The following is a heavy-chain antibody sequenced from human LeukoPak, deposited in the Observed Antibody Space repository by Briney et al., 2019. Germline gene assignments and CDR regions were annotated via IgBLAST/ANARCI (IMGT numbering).Heavy chain of an antibody. Sequence: GGSRRLSCAASGFPFDISWWNWVGQAPGKGPEWVATMKPDGSEKYYVDSVKGRFTISRDNAKNSVYLQMDSLRVEDTAVYYCAKDAFWGRGTLVTVSS. CDR1: GFPFDISW. CDR2: MKPDGSEK. CDR3: AKDAF. J-gene: IGHJ4*02. V-gene: IGHV3-7*01.